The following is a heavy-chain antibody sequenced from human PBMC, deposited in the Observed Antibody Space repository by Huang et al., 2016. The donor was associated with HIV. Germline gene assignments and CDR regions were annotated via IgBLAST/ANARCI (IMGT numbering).Heavy chain of an antibody. V-gene: IGHV3-23*01. CDR1: GFTFNSCA. Sequence: EVQLLESGGGLVQPGGSLRLYCAASGFTFNSCAMSWVRQAPWKGLEWFSAISGRGGNTYYADYVKGRFTISRDNSKNTLFLQMSGLRAEDTAVYYCSRDDFWSGYSDYYGLDVWGQGTTVTVSS. CDR2: ISGRGGNT. J-gene: IGHJ6*02. D-gene: IGHD3-3*01. CDR3: SRDDFWSGYSDYYGLDV.